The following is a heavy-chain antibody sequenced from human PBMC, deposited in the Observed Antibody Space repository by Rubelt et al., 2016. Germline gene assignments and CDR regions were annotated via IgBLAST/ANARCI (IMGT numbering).Heavy chain of an antibody. CDR3: ARAYLTHAAAGIGSGAFDI. J-gene: IGHJ3*02. V-gene: IGHV4-39*01. CDR2: IYYSGST. D-gene: IGHD6-13*01. CDR1: GGSISSSSYY. Sequence: QLQLQESGPGLVKPSETLSLTCTVSGGSISSSSYYWGWIRQPPGKGLEWIGSIYYSGSTYYNPSLKSRVPCAVGPSKNQFSRTLGSVTAADTAVYYCARAYLTHAAAGIGSGAFDIWGQGTMVTVSS.